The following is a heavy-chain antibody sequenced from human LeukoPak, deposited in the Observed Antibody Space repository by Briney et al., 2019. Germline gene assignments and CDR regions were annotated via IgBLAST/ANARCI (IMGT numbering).Heavy chain of an antibody. CDR3: ARDGTRYCSSTSCYKRFDY. D-gene: IGHD2-2*02. CDR1: GYTFTSYG. J-gene: IGHJ4*02. V-gene: IGHV1-18*01. CDR2: ISAYNGNT. Sequence: LWASVTVSCKASGYTFTSYGISWVRQAPGQGLEWMGWISAYNGNTNYAQKLQGRVTMTTDTSTSTAYMELRSLRSDDTAVYYCARDGTRYCSSTSCYKRFDYWGQGTLVTVSS.